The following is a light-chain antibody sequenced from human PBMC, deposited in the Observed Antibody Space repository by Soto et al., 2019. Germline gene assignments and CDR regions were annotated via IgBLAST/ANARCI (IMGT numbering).Light chain of an antibody. Sequence: QSVLTQPASVSGSPGQSITISCTGTSRDVGGYNFVSWYQQHPGKVPKLIIYGVSNRPSGVSNRFSGSKSGTTASLTISGLQAEDEADYYCRSYTVGLTLYGFGTGPRSPS. J-gene: IGLJ1*01. CDR2: GVS. CDR3: RSYTVGLTLYG. V-gene: IGLV2-14*01. CDR1: SRDVGGYNF.